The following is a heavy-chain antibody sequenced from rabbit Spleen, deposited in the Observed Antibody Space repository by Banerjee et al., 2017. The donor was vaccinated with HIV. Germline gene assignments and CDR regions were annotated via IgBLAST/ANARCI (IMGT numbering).Heavy chain of an antibody. CDR1: GFDFSTYS. V-gene: IGHV1S45*01. J-gene: IGHJ4*01. Sequence: QEQMKETGGGLVQPGGSLTLSCKASGFDFSTYSMSWVRQAPGKGLEWIACINTVTGKTVYASWAKGRFIMSRTSSTTVTLQMTSLTAADTATYFCARDLVAVIGWNFNLWGQGTLVTVS. CDR2: INTVTGKT. D-gene: IGHD1-1*01. CDR3: ARDLVAVIGWNFNL.